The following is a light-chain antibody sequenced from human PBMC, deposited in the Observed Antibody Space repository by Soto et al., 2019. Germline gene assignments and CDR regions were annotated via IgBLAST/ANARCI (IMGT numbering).Light chain of an antibody. J-gene: IGKJ1*01. CDR2: DAS. Sequence: IWLTQSPSFLSVSNGDRMIIRCRMSQGISSYLAWYQQKPRKAPKLLIYDASSLESGVPSRFSGSGSGTEFTLTISSLQPDDFASYTCQQYNSYPRAFGQ. V-gene: IGKV1D-8*03. CDR1: QGISSY. CDR3: QQYNSYPRA.